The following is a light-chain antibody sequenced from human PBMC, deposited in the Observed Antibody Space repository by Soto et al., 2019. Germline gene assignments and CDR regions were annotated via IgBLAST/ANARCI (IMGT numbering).Light chain of an antibody. CDR3: AAWDDSLNGVV. Sequence: QSALTQPASVSGSPGQSITISCTGTSSDVGGYDLVSWYQQHPGKAPKLIIYEGSKRPSGVPDRFSGSKSGTSASLAISGLQSEDEADYSCAAWDDSLNGVVFGGGTKLTVL. J-gene: IGLJ2*01. CDR1: SSDVGGYDL. V-gene: IGLV2-14*02. CDR2: EGS.